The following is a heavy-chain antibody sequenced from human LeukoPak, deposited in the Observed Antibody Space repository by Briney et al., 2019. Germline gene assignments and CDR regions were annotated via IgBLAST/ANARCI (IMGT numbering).Heavy chain of an antibody. CDR2: IYHGGST. J-gene: IGHJ4*02. V-gene: IGHV4-38-2*02. CDR3: ARTHMTSQGGSGYFDY. CDR1: GYSLSSDYY. Sequence: SDTLSLTCMVSGYSLSSDYYWGWIRQPPGKGLECIGTIYHGGSTYYNPSLKSRVTILVDTSKNQFSLQLSSVTAADTAVYYCARTHMTSQGGSGYFDYWGPGTLVTVSS. D-gene: IGHD3-10*01.